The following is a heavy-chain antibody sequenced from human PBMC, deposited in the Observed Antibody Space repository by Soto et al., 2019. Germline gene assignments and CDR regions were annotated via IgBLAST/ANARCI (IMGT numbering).Heavy chain of an antibody. D-gene: IGHD6-13*01. CDR2: INWNSGSI. CDR1: GFTFDDYA. Sequence: PWGSLRLSCAASGFTFDDYAMHLFRQFPVKGLEWVSGINWNSGSIGYADSVKGRFAISRDNAKNSLHLQMNSPRAEDTAFYYCVKDESINWYSGHFRHWGQGTLVTVSS. V-gene: IGHV3-9*01. CDR3: VKDESINWYSGHFRH. J-gene: IGHJ1*01.